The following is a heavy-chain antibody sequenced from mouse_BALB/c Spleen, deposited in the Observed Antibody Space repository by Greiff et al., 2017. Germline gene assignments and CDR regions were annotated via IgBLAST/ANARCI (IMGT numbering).Heavy chain of an antibody. CDR3: ARRIYYDYDTFAY. Sequence: EVKLMESGGDLVKPGGSLKLSCAASGFTFSSYGMSWVRQTPDKRLEWVATISSGGSYTYYPDSVKGRFTISRDNAKNTLYLQMSSLKSEDTAMYYCARRIYYDYDTFAYWGQGTLVTVSA. D-gene: IGHD2-4*01. CDR2: ISSGGSYT. CDR1: GFTFSSYG. V-gene: IGHV5-6*02. J-gene: IGHJ3*01.